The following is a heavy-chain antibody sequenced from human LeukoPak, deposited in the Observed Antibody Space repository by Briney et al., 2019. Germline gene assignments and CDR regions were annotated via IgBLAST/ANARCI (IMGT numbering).Heavy chain of an antibody. V-gene: IGHV3-7*01. Sequence: ETLSLTCAMYGGSFSGYYWSWVRQAPGKGLEWVANIKQDGSEKYYVGSVKGRFTVSRDNAKNSLYLQMNSLRAEDTAVYYCATSGAVVPAAAGFDYWGQGTLVTVSS. CDR1: GGSFSGYY. J-gene: IGHJ4*02. CDR2: IKQDGSEK. D-gene: IGHD2-2*01. CDR3: ATSGAVVPAAAGFDY.